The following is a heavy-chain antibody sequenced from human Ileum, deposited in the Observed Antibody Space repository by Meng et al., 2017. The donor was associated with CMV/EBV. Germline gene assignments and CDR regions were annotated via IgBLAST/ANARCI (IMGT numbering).Heavy chain of an antibody. CDR1: AFTFSSYE. D-gene: IGHD3-3*01. J-gene: IGHJ3*02. CDR2: ISSSGSTR. V-gene: IGHV3-48*03. Sequence: GGSLKISCAASAFTFSSYEMDWVRQAPGKGLEWVSYISSSGSTRYYADSVKGRFTISRDNAKNSLYLQMNSLRAEDTAIYYCARDGSPSFGVGIDAFDIWGQGTVVTVSS. CDR3: ARDGSPSFGVGIDAFDI.